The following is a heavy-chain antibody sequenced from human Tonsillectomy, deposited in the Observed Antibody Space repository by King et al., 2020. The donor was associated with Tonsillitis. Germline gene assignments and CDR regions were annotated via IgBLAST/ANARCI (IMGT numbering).Heavy chain of an antibody. Sequence: QLVQSGGGLVKPGGSLRLSCAASGFTFSSYSMNWVRQAPGKGLEWVSSISSSSSYIYYADSVKGRFTISRDNAKTSLYLQMNSLRAEDTAVYYCARDGVPDYYDSSGYYYDFDCWGQGTLVTVSS. D-gene: IGHD3-22*01. J-gene: IGHJ4*02. CDR1: GFTFSSYS. CDR3: ARDGVPDYYDSSGYYYDFDC. CDR2: ISSSSSYI. V-gene: IGHV3-21*01.